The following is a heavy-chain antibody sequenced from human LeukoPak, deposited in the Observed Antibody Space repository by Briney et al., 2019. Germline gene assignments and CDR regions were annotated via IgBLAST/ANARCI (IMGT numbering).Heavy chain of an antibody. V-gene: IGHV4-34*01. Sequence: SETLSLTCAVYGGPISGHSWTWLRQPPGKGLEWIGEMNHSGGANYNPSLESRLTMSVDSSKNQFSLKLSSVSAADTAVYYCTRWGSWPYDYWGQGTLVTVSS. CDR3: TRWGSWPYDY. D-gene: IGHD6-13*01. CDR1: GGPISGHS. J-gene: IGHJ4*02. CDR2: MNHSGGA.